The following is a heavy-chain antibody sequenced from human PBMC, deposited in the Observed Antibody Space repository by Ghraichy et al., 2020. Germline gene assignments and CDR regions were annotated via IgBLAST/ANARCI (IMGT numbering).Heavy chain of an antibody. CDR3: AKPQYSSSRPGDY. CDR1: GFTFSSYA. D-gene: IGHD6-6*01. Sequence: GESLNISCAASGFTFSSYAMSWVRQAPGKGLEWVSAISGSGGSTYYADSVKGRFTISRDNSKNTLYLQMNSLRVEDTAVYYCAKPQYSSSRPGDYWGQGTLVTVSS. J-gene: IGHJ4*02. CDR2: ISGSGGST. V-gene: IGHV3-23*01.